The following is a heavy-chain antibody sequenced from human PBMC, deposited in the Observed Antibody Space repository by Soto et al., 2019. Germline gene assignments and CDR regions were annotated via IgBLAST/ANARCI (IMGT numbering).Heavy chain of an antibody. J-gene: IGHJ4*02. CDR3: AHRVLRTVFGLVTTTAIYFDF. Sequence: QITLNESGPTVVSPTETLTLTCRFSGFSLTTSGVGVGWVRQSPGKAPEWLALIYWDDDKRYSESLKSRLTITKATSKNQVVLTVANLDPTDTATYYCAHRVLRTVFGLVTTTAIYFDFWGQGTPVAVSS. CDR2: IYWDDDK. V-gene: IGHV2-5*02. CDR1: GFSLTTSGVG. D-gene: IGHD3-3*01.